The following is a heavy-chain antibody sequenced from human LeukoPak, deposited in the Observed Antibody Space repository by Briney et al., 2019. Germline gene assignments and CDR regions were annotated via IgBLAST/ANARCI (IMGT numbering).Heavy chain of an antibody. Sequence: PGGSLRLSCAASGFTFSSYAMHWVRQAPGKGLEWVAVISYDGSNKYYADSVKGRFTISRDNSKNTLYLQMNSLRAEDTAVYYCARGLFDWLSPYNWFDPWGQGTLVTVSS. V-gene: IGHV3-30-3*01. CDR2: ISYDGSNK. CDR1: GFTFSSYA. CDR3: ARGLFDWLSPYNWFDP. J-gene: IGHJ5*02. D-gene: IGHD3-9*01.